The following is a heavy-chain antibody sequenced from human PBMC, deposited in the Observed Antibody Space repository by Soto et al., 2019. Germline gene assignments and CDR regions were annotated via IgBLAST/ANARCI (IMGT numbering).Heavy chain of an antibody. CDR3: AREKSSGSYWLYYYGMDV. Sequence: SETLSLTCAVYGGSFSGYYWSWIRQPPGKGLEGIGEINHSGSTNYNPSLKSRVTISVDTSKNQFSLKLSSVTAADTAVYYCAREKSSGSYWLYYYGMDVWGQGTTVT. CDR1: GGSFSGYY. D-gene: IGHD1-26*01. J-gene: IGHJ6*02. V-gene: IGHV4-34*01. CDR2: INHSGST.